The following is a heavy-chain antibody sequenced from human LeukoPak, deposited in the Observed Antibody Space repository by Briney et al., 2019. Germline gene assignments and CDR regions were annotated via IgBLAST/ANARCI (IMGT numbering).Heavy chain of an antibody. Sequence: SETLSLTCTVSGGSMTAGDYYWGWVRQPPGTGLQWIATSYQGASLKSRVTISLDTSKNQFSLRLSSVTAADTAVYYCARLYHDLLTGYFDYWGQGTLVTVSS. D-gene: IGHD3-9*01. V-gene: IGHV4-39*01. CDR1: GGSMTAGDYY. CDR2: S. CDR3: ARLYHDLLTGYFDY. J-gene: IGHJ4*02.